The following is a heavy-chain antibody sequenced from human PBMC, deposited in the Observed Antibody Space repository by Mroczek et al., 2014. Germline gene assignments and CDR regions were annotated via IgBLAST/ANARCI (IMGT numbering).Heavy chain of an antibody. CDR2: IYTSGST. Sequence: QVQLQESGPGLVKPSETLSLTCTVSGGSISSYYWSWIRQPAGKGLEWIGRIYTSGSTNYNPSLKSRVTMSVDTSKNQFSLKLSSVTAADTAVYYCARVGGYCSSTSCRPDNWFDPWGQGTLVTVSS. J-gene: IGHJ5*02. V-gene: IGHV4-4*07. D-gene: IGHD2-2*01. CDR3: ARVGGYCSSTSCRPDNWFDP. CDR1: GGSISSYY.